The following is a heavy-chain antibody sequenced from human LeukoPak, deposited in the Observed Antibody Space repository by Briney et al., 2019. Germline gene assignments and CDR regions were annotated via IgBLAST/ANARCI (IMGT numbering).Heavy chain of an antibody. CDR2: ISGSGGSA. J-gene: IGHJ4*02. V-gene: IGHV3-23*01. CDR3: ARVFNTVGFDY. Sequence: PGGSLRLSCAASGFTFSSYAMSWVRQAPGKGLEWVSAISGSGGSAYYADSVKGRFTISRDNSRNSLDLQMNSLRAEDTAVYYCARVFNTVGFDYWGQGILVTVSS. D-gene: IGHD4-23*01. CDR1: GFTFSSYA.